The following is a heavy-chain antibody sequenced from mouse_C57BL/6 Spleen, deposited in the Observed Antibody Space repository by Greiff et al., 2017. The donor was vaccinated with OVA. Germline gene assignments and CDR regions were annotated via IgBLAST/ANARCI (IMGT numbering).Heavy chain of an antibody. D-gene: IGHD1-1*01. Sequence: QVQLQQSGAELMKPGASVKLSCKATGYTFTGYWIEWVKQRPGHGLEWIGEILPGRGSTNYNEKFKGKATFTADTSSNTAYMQLSSLTTEDSAIYYCARDFHGFWFAYWGQGTLVTVSA. CDR1: GYTFTGYW. CDR3: ARDFHGFWFAY. CDR2: ILPGRGST. V-gene: IGHV1-9*01. J-gene: IGHJ3*01.